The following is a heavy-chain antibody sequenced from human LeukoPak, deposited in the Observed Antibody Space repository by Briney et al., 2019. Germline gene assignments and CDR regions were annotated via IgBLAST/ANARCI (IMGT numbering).Heavy chain of an antibody. CDR1: GFTFSICT. J-gene: IGHJ3*02. CDR2: ISSGGSYI. CDR3: ARPRTYSSDLDAFDI. V-gene: IGHV3-21*01. Sequence: PGGSLRLSCAASGFTFSICTMSWVRQAPGKGLVWVSSISSGGSYIYYADSVKGRFTISRDNAKTSLYLQMNSLRTEDTAVYYCARPRTYSSDLDAFDIWGQGTMVTVSS. D-gene: IGHD5-18*01.